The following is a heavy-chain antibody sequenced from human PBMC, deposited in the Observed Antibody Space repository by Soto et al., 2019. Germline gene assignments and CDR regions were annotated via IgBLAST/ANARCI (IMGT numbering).Heavy chain of an antibody. CDR3: ANSPRDDIHLDS. Sequence: PGESLKISCEGSGYTFTNYWIGWVRQMPGKGLEWMGIIYPGDSDTRYSPSFQGQVTFSADKSTTSAYLQMNSLRAEDTAVYYCANSPRDDIHLDSWSQGTLVTSPQ. D-gene: IGHD5-18*01. J-gene: IGHJ4*02. V-gene: IGHV5-51*01. CDR2: IYPGDSDT. CDR1: GYTFTNYW.